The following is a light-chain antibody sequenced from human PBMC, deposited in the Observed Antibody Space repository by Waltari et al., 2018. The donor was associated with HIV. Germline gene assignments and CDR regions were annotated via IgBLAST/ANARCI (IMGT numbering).Light chain of an antibody. CDR3: MQSLQTPRT. J-gene: IGKJ1*01. Sequence: DIVMTQSLLSLSVAPGEPASISCRSSQSLLRNNGYNYLDWYIQKPGQSPQVLIYLGSHRATGVPDRFSGSGSGTDFTLKINRVEAEDVGVYFCMQSLQTPRTFGQGTKVEMK. CDR2: LGS. CDR1: QSLLRNNGYNY. V-gene: IGKV2-28*01.